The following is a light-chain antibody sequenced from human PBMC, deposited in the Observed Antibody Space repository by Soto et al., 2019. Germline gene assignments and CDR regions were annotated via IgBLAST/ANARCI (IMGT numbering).Light chain of an antibody. CDR3: QQYETYWT. J-gene: IGKJ1*01. Sequence: DIQMTQSPSTLSASVGDRVTITCRASQRISYWLAWYQQKPGKAPKLLIYKASILEDGVPSRFRGRGSATEFSLTISSLQPDDFATYYCQQYETYWTFGQGTKVEMK. V-gene: IGKV1-5*03. CDR2: KAS. CDR1: QRISYW.